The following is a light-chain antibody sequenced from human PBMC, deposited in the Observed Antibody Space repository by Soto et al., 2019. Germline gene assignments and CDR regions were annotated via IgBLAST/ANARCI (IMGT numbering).Light chain of an antibody. CDR3: QQYGSSPRA. CDR2: GAS. CDR1: QSVRSNY. J-gene: IGKJ4*01. Sequence: EIVLTQSPGTLSLSPGERATLSCRASQSVRSNYLAWYQQKPGRAPRLLIYGASSRATGIPDRFSGSGSGTDFTLTISRLEPEDFAVSYCQQYGSSPRAFGGGTKVEI. V-gene: IGKV3-20*01.